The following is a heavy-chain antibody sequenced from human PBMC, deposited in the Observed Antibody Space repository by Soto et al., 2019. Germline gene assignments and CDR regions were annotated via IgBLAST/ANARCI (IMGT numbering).Heavy chain of an antibody. CDR2: IYYSGST. Sequence: PSETLSLTCTVSGGSICSYYWSWVRQPPGKGLEWIGYIYYSGSTNYNPSLKSRVTISVDTSKNQFSLKLSSVTAADTAVYYCARRITMIVPDAFDIWGQGTMVTVSS. D-gene: IGHD3-22*01. CDR3: ARRITMIVPDAFDI. CDR1: GGSICSYY. V-gene: IGHV4-59*08. J-gene: IGHJ3*02.